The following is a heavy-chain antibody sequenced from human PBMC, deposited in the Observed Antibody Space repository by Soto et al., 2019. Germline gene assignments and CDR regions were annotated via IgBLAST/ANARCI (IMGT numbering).Heavy chain of an antibody. Sequence: PGGSLRLSCAASGFTFSNYAMSWVRQAPGKGLEWLSAISNSGGNTYYADSVKGRFTISRDDSKNTLYLQLNSLRAEDTAVYNCAKGVAGTDYWGQGTLVTVSS. CDR3: AKGVAGTDY. J-gene: IGHJ4*02. CDR1: GFTFSNYA. V-gene: IGHV3-23*01. D-gene: IGHD6-19*01. CDR2: ISNSGGNT.